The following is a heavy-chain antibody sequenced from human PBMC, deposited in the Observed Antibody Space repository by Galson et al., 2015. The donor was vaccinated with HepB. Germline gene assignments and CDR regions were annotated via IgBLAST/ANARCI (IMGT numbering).Heavy chain of an antibody. CDR2: INAGDGYT. V-gene: IGHV1-3*01. J-gene: IGHJ4*02. Sequence: SVKVSCKASGYTFSKYSIHWVRQAPGQSLEWMGWINAGDGYTKYSQKFQGRVTITRDTSANTAYMELSSLRSEDTAVYYCARDLVGPTISALDYWGQGILVTVSS. D-gene: IGHD1-26*01. CDR3: ARDLVGPTISALDY. CDR1: GYTFSKYS.